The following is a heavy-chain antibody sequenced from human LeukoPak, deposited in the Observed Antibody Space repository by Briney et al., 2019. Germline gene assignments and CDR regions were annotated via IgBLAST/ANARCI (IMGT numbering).Heavy chain of an antibody. V-gene: IGHV4-59*02. J-gene: IGHJ4*02. Sequence: SETLSLTCTVSGVSVTQDYWSWIRQTPEKGLEWIAYIQYSGYTFYNPSLKSRVTMSLDTSKNQFSLKLASVTAADTAVYYCARGGSQFDFWGQGALVTVSS. CDR1: GVSVTQDY. CDR3: ARGGSQFDF. D-gene: IGHD5-12*01. CDR2: IQYSGYT.